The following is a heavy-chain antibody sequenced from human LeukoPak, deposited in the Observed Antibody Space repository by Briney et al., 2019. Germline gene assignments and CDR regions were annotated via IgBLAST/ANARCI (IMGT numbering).Heavy chain of an antibody. CDR1: GYTFTGYY. V-gene: IGHV1-2*02. J-gene: IGHJ5*02. CDR3: ASRYCSSTSCYSWFDP. D-gene: IGHD2-2*02. Sequence: RASVKVSCKASGYTFTGYYMHWVRQAPGQGLEWMGWINPNSGGTNYAQKFQGRVTMTRDTSISTAYMELSRLRSDDTAVYYCASRYCSSTSCYSWFDPWGQGTLVTVSS. CDR2: INPNSGGT.